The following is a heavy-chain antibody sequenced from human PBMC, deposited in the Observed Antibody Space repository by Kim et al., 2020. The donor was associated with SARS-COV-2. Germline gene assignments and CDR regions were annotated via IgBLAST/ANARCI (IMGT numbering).Heavy chain of an antibody. CDR3: VRAGSYYGDYGDPFDI. J-gene: IGHJ3*02. CDR1: GFTFSSYG. D-gene: IGHD4-17*01. Sequence: GGSLRLSCEASGFTFSSYGMHWVRQGPGKGLEWVAVIWYTGTNDHYSDSVKGRFTISRDNSKDILFLQMNNLRAEDTAVYYCVRAGSYYGDYGDPFDIWGQGTTVTVSS. V-gene: IGHV3-33*01. CDR2: IWYTGTND.